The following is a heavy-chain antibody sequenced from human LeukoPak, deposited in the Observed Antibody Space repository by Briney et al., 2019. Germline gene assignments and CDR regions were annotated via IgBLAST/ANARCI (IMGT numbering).Heavy chain of an antibody. J-gene: IGHJ6*02. CDR1: GYTFTSYG. CDR2: ISAYNGNT. V-gene: IGHV1-18*01. Sequence: ASVKVSCKASGYTFTSYGISWVRQAPGQGLEWMGWISAYNGNTNYAQKLQGRVTMTTDTSTSTAYKELRSLRSDDTAVYYCAREYCSSTSCYSSYYYYGMDVWGQGTTVTVSS. CDR3: AREYCSSTSCYSSYYYYGMDV. D-gene: IGHD2-2*01.